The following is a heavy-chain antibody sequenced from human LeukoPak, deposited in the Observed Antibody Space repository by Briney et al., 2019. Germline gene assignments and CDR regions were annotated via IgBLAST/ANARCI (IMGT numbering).Heavy chain of an antibody. CDR1: GGSFSGYY. CDR2: INHSGST. Sequence: SETLSLTCAVYGGSFSGYYWSWIRQPPGKGLEWIGEINHSGSTNYNPSLKSRVTISVDTSKNQFSLKLSSVTAADTTVYYCAGHHPRNTVDFWGQGTLVTVSS. J-gene: IGHJ4*02. CDR3: AGHHPRNTVDF. D-gene: IGHD2/OR15-2a*01. V-gene: IGHV4-34*01.